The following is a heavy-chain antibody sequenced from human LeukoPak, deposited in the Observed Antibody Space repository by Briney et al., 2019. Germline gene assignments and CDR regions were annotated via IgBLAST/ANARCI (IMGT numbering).Heavy chain of an antibody. J-gene: IGHJ4*02. CDR3: AKSFLSSWVYYFDY. V-gene: IGHV3-23*01. CDR2: ISGSGGST. D-gene: IGHD6-13*01. CDR1: GFTFSSSA. Sequence: GGSLRLFCAASGFTFSSSAMSSVRQAPGKGLEWVSAISGSGGSTYYADSVKGRFTISRDNSKNTLYLQMNSLRAEDTAVYYCAKSFLSSWVYYFDYWGQGTLVTVSS.